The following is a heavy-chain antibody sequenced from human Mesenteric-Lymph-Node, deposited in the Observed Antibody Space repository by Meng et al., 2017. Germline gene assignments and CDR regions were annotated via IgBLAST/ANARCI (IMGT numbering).Heavy chain of an antibody. J-gene: IGHJ4*02. CDR1: GYSISSGYY. Sequence: LRLSCTVSGYSISSGYYGSWVRQHPGKGLEWIGYISYTGNTYYNPSLKSRLTISLDTSENRFSLRLSSVTAADTALYYCAGGIGSLGALDYWGQGTLVTVSS. CDR2: ISYTGNT. CDR3: AGGIGSLGALDY. D-gene: IGHD3-10*01. V-gene: IGHV4-31*03.